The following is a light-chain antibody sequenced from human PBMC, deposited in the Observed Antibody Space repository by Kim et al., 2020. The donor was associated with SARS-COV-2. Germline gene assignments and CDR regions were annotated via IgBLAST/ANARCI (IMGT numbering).Light chain of an antibody. CDR2: GTF. CDR3: LEYNNWPRWT. Sequence: GEGANLSCRARQVVRINIAWDQQRPGQAPRLLIYGTFPRATGIPARCSGSGSGTEFTLTISSLQSEDFAVYYCLEYNNWPRWTFGQGTKVDIK. V-gene: IGKV3-15*01. CDR1: QVVRIN. J-gene: IGKJ1*01.